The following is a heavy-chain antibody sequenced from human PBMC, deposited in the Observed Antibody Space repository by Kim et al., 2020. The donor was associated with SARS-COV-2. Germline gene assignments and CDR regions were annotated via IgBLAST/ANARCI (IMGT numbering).Heavy chain of an antibody. CDR2: YN. CDR3: ARGRPGTFDI. Sequence: YNDYEFPVKSRITINPDPSKSQFSLQLNSVTPADTAVYYCARGRPGTFDIWGQGTMVTISS. V-gene: IGHV6-1*01. D-gene: IGHD6-6*01. J-gene: IGHJ3*02.